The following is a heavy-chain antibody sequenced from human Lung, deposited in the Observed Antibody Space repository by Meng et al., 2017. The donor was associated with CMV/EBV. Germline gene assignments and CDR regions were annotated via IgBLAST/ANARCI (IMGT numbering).Heavy chain of an antibody. V-gene: IGHV4-4*02. CDR2: IYHSGST. J-gene: IGHJ4*02. CDR3: ARADKVRFDY. Sequence: RQEPGSGLVMPSGSLSLTCAVSGGSISSTNWGIWVRQPPGKGLEWIGEIYHSGSTNYNPSLKSRVSISVDKSKNQFSLKLSSVTAADTAVYYCARADKVRFDYWGQGTLVTVSS. CDR1: GGSISSTNW.